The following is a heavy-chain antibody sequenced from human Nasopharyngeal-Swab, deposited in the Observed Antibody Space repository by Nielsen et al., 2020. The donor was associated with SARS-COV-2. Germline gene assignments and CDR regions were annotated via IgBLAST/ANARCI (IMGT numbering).Heavy chain of an antibody. D-gene: IGHD3-10*01. CDR3: ARRSFYYGSGTVRGMDV. CDR2: IYPSDSYS. CDR1: GYSFSSYW. Sequence: GESLKISCKGSGYSFSSYWISWVRQMPGKGLEWIGIIYPSDSYSNYSPSFQGHVTISVDKSLSTAFLQWSSLKASDTAVYYCARRSFYYGSGTVRGMDVWGQGTTVTVSS. J-gene: IGHJ6*02. V-gene: IGHV5-10-1*01.